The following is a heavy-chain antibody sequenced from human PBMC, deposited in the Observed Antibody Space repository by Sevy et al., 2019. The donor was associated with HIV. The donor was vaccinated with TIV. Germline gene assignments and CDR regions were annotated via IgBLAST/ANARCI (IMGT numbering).Heavy chain of an antibody. J-gene: IGHJ3*01. Sequence: ASVKVSCKASGYTFTSQPIHWVRQAPGQGLEWMAWINTGNGNKKYAKKFQDRVTITSDTSARTAYMELTNLRSEDTAVYYCTRDREGPTPKAFDVWSQGTMVTVSS. CDR3: TRDREGPTPKAFDV. CDR1: GYTFTSQP. V-gene: IGHV1-3*04. CDR2: INTGNGNK.